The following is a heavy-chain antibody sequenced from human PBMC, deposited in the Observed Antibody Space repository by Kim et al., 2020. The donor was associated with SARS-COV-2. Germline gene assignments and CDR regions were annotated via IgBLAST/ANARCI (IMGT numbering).Heavy chain of an antibody. CDR1: GYTLSRYC. Sequence: ASVKVSCKASGYTLSRYCMHWVRQAPGQRPEWMGWINGVNGNTKYSQKFEGRVTITRDTSASTVYIELSSLISEDTAVYYCARDGRSVDYYFDYWGQGTLVTFSS. CDR2: INGVNGNT. J-gene: IGHJ4*02. V-gene: IGHV1-3*01. CDR3: ARDGRSVDYYFDY.